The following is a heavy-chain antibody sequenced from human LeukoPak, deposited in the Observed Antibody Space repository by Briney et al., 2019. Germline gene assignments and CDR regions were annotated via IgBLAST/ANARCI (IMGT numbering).Heavy chain of an antibody. CDR2: IKQDESEK. CDR3: ARDFHGSGSSTYYYYYYYMDV. D-gene: IGHD3-10*01. Sequence: GGSLRLSCVASRFTFSSYWVSWVRQAPGKGLEWVANIKQDESEKYYVDSVKGRFTISRDNAKNSLYLQMNSLRAEDTAVYYCARDFHGSGSSTYYYYYYYMDVWGKGTTVTVSS. J-gene: IGHJ6*03. CDR1: RFTFSSYW. V-gene: IGHV3-7*01.